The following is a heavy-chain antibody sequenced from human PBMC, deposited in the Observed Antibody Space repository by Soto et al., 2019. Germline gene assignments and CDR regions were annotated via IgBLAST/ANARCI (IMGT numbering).Heavy chain of an antibody. CDR3: ASPRVGSAANNWFDP. Sequence: SETLSLTCAVYGGSFSGYYWSWIRQPPGKGLEWIGEINHSGSTNYNPSLKSRVTISVDTSKNQFSLKLSSVTAADTAVYYCASPRVGSAANNWFDPWGQGTLVTVS. D-gene: IGHD2-2*01. V-gene: IGHV4-34*01. CDR1: GGSFSGYY. CDR2: INHSGST. J-gene: IGHJ5*02.